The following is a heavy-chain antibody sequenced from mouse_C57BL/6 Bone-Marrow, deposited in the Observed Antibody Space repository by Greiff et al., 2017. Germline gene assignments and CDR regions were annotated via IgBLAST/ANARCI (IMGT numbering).Heavy chain of an antibody. CDR3: ARSLGLRWMDY. D-gene: IGHD2-4*01. CDR2: INPSTGGT. Sequence: EVKRVESGPELVKPGASVKISCKASGYSFTGYYMNWVKQSPEKSLEWIGEINPSTGGTTYNQKFKAKATLTVDKSSSTAYMQLKSLTSEDSAVYYCARSLGLRWMDYWGQGTSVTVSS. CDR1: GYSFTGYY. V-gene: IGHV1-42*01. J-gene: IGHJ4*01.